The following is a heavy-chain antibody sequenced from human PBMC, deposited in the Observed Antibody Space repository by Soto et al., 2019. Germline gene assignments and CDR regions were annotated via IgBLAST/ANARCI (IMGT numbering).Heavy chain of an antibody. D-gene: IGHD3-3*01. CDR3: AKDRESVVRFLDRLSAGYFQH. V-gene: IGHV3-30*18. Sequence: QVQLVESGGGVVQPGRSLRLSCAASGFTFSSYGMHWVRQAPGKGLEWVAVISYDGSNKYYADSVKGRFTISRDNSKNTLYLQMNSLRAEDTAVYYCAKDRESVVRFLDRLSAGYFQHWGQGTLVTVSS. CDR1: GFTFSSYG. J-gene: IGHJ1*01. CDR2: ISYDGSNK.